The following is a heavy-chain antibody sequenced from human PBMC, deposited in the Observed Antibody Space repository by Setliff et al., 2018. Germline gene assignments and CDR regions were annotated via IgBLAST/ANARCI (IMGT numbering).Heavy chain of an antibody. D-gene: IGHD6-13*01. CDR2: IYTSGST. J-gene: IGHJ5*02. Sequence: SETLSLTCTVSDGSLYSGNYYWSWIRQSPGKGLEWIGYIYTSGSTNYNPSLKSRVTISVDTSKNQFSLRVNSVTAADTATYYCARRSQGRWYEVGWFDPWGQGTLVTVSS. CDR3: ARRSQGRWYEVGWFDP. CDR1: DGSLYSGNYY. V-gene: IGHV4-61*01.